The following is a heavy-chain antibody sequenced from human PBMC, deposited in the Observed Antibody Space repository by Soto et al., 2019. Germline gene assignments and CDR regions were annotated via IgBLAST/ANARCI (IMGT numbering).Heavy chain of an antibody. CDR1: GFTFSSYG. D-gene: IGHD3-3*01. CDR3: AKDVLRFLEWLAFYGMDV. CDR2: ISYDGSNK. V-gene: IGHV3-30*18. J-gene: IGHJ6*02. Sequence: QVQLVESGGGVVQPGRSLRLSGTASGFTFSSYGMHWVRQAPGKGLEWVAVISYDGSNKYYADSVKGRFTISRDNSKNTLYLQMNSLRAEDTAVYYCAKDVLRFLEWLAFYGMDVWGQGTTVTVSS.